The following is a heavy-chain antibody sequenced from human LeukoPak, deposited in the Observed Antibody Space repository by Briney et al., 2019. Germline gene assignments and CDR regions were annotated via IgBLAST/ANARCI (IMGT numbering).Heavy chain of an antibody. J-gene: IGHJ4*02. CDR3: AVVSGVWDPRKATSFDY. V-gene: IGHV1-69*05. D-gene: IGHD1-26*01. CDR2: IIPIFGKT. CDR1: GGTFNTYA. Sequence: ASVKVSCKASGGTFNTYAITWVRQAPGQGLEWMGRIIPIFGKTNYAQKFEGRVTQTTDESTSTAYMELSSLRSEDTAVYYCAVVSGVWDPRKATSFDYWGQGTLVTVSS.